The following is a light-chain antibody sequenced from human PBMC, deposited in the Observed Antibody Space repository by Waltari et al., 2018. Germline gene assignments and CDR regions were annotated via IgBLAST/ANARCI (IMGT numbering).Light chain of an antibody. Sequence: QSALTQPRSVSGSPGQSVTLPCTGTRSDIGGYNYVPWYQPHPGKVPKLIIFDVTKRPSGVPDRFSGSKAGNTASLTISGLQAGDEAVYFCCSYAGKYTSVFGAGTKVTVL. J-gene: IGLJ2*01. CDR2: DVT. CDR1: RSDIGGYNY. V-gene: IGLV2-11*01. CDR3: CSYAGKYTSV.